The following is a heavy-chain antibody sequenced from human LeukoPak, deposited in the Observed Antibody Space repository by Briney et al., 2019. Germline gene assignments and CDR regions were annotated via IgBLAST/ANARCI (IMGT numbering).Heavy chain of an antibody. CDR2: TYYRSRWYN. V-gene: IGHV6-1*01. J-gene: IGHJ5*02. CDR1: GDSVSSNSAA. D-gene: IGHD3-3*01. Sequence: SQTLSLTCAISGDSVSSNSAAWNWIRQSPSRGLEWLGRTYYRSRWYNDYAVSVKSRITINPGTSKNQFSLQLNSVTPEDTAVYYCARGREVLRFLEWLPKDNWFDPWGQGTLVTVSS. CDR3: ARGREVLRFLEWLPKDNWFDP.